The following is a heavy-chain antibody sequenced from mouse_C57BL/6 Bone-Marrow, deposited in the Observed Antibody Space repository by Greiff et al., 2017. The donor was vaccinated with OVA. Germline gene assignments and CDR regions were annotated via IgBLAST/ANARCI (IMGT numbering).Heavy chain of an antibody. Sequence: EVKLMESGGGLVQPGGSLKLSCAASGFTFSDYGMAWVRQAPRKGPEWVAFISNLAYSIYYADTVTGRFPISRENAKNTLYMEMSSLRSEDTAMYYCAGSYYSNYGFAYWGQGTLVTVSA. J-gene: IGHJ3*01. D-gene: IGHD2-5*01. CDR1: GFTFSDYG. V-gene: IGHV5-15*01. CDR3: AGSYYSNYGFAY. CDR2: ISNLAYSI.